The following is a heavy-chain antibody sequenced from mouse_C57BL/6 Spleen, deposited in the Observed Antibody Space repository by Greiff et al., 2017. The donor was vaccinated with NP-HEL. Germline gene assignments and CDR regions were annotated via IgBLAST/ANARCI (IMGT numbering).Heavy chain of an antibody. D-gene: IGHD1-1*01. J-gene: IGHJ4*01. CDR3: ARETITTHYYAMDY. Sequence: DVHLVESEGGLVQPGSSMKLSCTASGFTFSDYYMAWVRQVPEKGLEWVANINYDGSSTYYLDSLKSRFIISRDNAKNILYLQMSSLKSEDTATYYCARETITTHYYAMDYWGQGTSVTVSS. V-gene: IGHV5-16*01. CDR1: GFTFSDYY. CDR2: INYDGSST.